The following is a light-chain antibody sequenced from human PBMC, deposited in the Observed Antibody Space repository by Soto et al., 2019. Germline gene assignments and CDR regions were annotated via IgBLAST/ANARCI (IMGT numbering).Light chain of an antibody. Sequence: EILMTQSPAMLSASPGERATLSCRASQSVSSNLAWFQQKPGQTPRLLFNGASTRATGIPARFTGSGSGTEFILTISSLQSEDFEVYYCQQYDIWPPTFGQGTKVDIK. J-gene: IGKJ1*01. CDR1: QSVSSN. CDR2: GAS. CDR3: QQYDIWPPT. V-gene: IGKV3-15*01.